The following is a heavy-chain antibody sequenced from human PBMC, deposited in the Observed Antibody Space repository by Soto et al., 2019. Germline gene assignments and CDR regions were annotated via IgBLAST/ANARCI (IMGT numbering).Heavy chain of an antibody. D-gene: IGHD2-15*01. V-gene: IGHV3-23*01. CDR3: AKDQGYCSGGSCYGFDY. CDR1: GFTFSSYA. Sequence: PGGSLRLSCAASGFTFSSYAMSWVRQAPGKGLEWVSAISGSGGSTYYADSVKGRFTISRDNSKNTLYLQMNSLRAEDTAVYYCAKDQGYCSGGSCYGFDYWGQGTLVTVSS. J-gene: IGHJ4*02. CDR2: ISGSGGST.